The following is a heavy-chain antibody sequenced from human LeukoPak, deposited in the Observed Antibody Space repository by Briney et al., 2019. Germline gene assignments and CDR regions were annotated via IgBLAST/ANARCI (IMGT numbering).Heavy chain of an antibody. CDR3: ARCMVRGVHNWFDP. V-gene: IGHV3-7*01. D-gene: IGHD3-10*01. CDR2: IKQDGSEK. Sequence: GGSLRLSCAASGFTFSSYWMSWVRQAPGKGLEWVANIKQDGSEKYYADSVKGRFTISRDNAKNSLYLQMNSLRAEDTAVYYCARCMVRGVHNWFDPWGQGTLVTVSS. J-gene: IGHJ5*02. CDR1: GFTFSSYW.